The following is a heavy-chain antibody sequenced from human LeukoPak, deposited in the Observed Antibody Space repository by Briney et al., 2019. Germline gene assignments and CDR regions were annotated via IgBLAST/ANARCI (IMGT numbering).Heavy chain of an antibody. CDR2: INHSGST. CDR1: GGSFSGYY. J-gene: IGHJ6*02. V-gene: IGHV4-34*01. Sequence: SETLSLTCAVYGGSFSGYYWSWIRQPPGKGLEWIGEINHSGSTNYNPSLKSRVTISVETSKNQFSLKLSSVTAADTAVYYCARVFYYYYGMDVWGQGTTVTVSS. CDR3: ARVFYYYYGMDV.